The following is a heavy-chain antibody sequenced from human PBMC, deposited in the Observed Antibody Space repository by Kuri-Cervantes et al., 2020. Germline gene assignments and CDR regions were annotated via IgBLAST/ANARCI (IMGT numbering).Heavy chain of an antibody. Sequence: ASVKVSCKASGYTFTSYGISWARQAPGQGLEWMGWISAYNGNTNYAQKLQGRVTMTRNTSISTAYMELSSLRSEDTAVYYCARGGRYSSGWYAHLGYWGQGTLVTVSS. D-gene: IGHD6-19*01. CDR3: ARGGRYSSGWYAHLGY. CDR2: ISAYNGNT. V-gene: IGHV1-18*01. CDR1: GYTFTSYG. J-gene: IGHJ4*02.